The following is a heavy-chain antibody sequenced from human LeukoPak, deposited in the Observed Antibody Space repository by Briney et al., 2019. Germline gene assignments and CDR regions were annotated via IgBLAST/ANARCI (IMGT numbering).Heavy chain of an antibody. CDR1: GFTFSNYW. D-gene: IGHD6-19*01. CDR3: ARGAVAGL. Sequence: GGSLRLSCAASGFTFSNYWMSWVRQAPGKGLEWVATIKQDGSEKYYVDSVKGRFTISRDNAKNSLYLQMNTLGAEDTAVYYCARGAVAGLWGQGTLVTVSS. V-gene: IGHV3-7*04. CDR2: IKQDGSEK. J-gene: IGHJ4*02.